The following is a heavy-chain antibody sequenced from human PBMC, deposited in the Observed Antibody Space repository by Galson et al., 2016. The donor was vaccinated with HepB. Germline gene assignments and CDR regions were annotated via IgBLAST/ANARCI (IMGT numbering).Heavy chain of an antibody. CDR1: GFDLSNYE. CDR3: ARGTGKSWYAYKRTYYYTMDV. V-gene: IGHV3-48*03. Sequence: SLRLSCAVSGFDLSNYEMNWVRQAPGKGLEWLSYSRYSGTTYYADSVKGRLTTSRDYAENSLHLQMSNVRAGDTGVYYCARGTGKSWYAYKRTYYYTMDVWGRGTTVIVSS. CDR2: SRYSGTT. D-gene: IGHD6-13*01. J-gene: IGHJ6*02.